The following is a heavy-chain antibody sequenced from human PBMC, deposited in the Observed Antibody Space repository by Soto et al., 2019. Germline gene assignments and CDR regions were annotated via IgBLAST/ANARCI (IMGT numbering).Heavy chain of an antibody. J-gene: IGHJ4*02. CDR1: GFTFSSYG. Sequence: GGSLRLSCAASGFTFSSYGMHWVRQAPGKGLEWVAVIWYDGSNKYYADSVKGRFTISRDNSKNTLYLQMNSLRAEDTAVYYCARESLRYSSSWYSTFDYWGQGTLVTVSS. CDR3: ARESLRYSSSWYSTFDY. CDR2: IWYDGSNK. V-gene: IGHV3-33*01. D-gene: IGHD6-13*01.